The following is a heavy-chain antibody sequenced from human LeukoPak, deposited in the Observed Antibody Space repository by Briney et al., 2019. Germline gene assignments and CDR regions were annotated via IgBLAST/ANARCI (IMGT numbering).Heavy chain of an antibody. CDR1: GFTFDDYA. D-gene: IGHD3-3*01. CDR2: ISWNSGSI. CDR3: AKGGFLEWLFPFDP. J-gene: IGHJ5*02. Sequence: GGSLRLPCAASGFTFDDYAMHWVRQAPGKGLEWVSGISWNSGSIAYADSVKGRFTISRDNAKNSLYLQMNSLRGEDTAFYYCAKGGFLEWLFPFDPWGQGTLVTVSS. V-gene: IGHV3-9*01.